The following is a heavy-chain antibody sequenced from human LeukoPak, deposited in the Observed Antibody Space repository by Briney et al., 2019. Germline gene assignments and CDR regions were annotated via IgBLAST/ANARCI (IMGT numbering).Heavy chain of an antibody. J-gene: IGHJ6*03. CDR1: GGSISSYS. CDR3: ARGVRIENAASHYMDV. CDR2: IHFTGNT. D-gene: IGHD2/OR15-2a*01. Sequence: PSETLSLNCSVSGGSISSYSWSWIRQSPGKGLEWIGYIHFTGNTKYNPSLRSRVIISLHTPNNQFSLRLSSVTAADTAVYYCARGVRIENAASHYMDVWGEGAKVCV. V-gene: IGHV4-59*01.